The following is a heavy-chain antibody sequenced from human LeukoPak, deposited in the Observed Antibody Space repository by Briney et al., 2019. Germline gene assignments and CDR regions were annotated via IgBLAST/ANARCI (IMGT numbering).Heavy chain of an antibody. CDR1: GGSISSGDYY. D-gene: IGHD6-19*01. Sequence: PSETLSLTCTVSGGSISSGDYYWSWIRQPPGKGLEWIGYIYYSGSTYYNPSLKSRVTISVDTSKNQFSLKLSSVTAADTAVYYCARGSIAVATWDYWGQGTLVTVSS. V-gene: IGHV4-30-4*01. CDR2: IYYSGST. CDR3: ARGSIAVATWDY. J-gene: IGHJ4*02.